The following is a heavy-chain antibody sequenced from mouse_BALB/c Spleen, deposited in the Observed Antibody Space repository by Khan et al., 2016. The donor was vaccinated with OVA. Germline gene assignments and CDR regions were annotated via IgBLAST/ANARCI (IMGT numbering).Heavy chain of an antibody. CDR3: ARRKYYGYYFDY. D-gene: IGHD1-1*01. V-gene: IGHV3-2*02. J-gene: IGHJ2*01. CDR1: GYSITSGYA. Sequence: EVQLQESGPGLVKPSQSLSLTCTVTGYSITSGYAWYWIRQFPGNKLEWMGYISYSGCTSYNPSLKSRISITRDPSKNQFFLQLNSVTTEDTATYYYARRKYYGYYFDYWGQGTTVTVSS. CDR2: ISYSGCT.